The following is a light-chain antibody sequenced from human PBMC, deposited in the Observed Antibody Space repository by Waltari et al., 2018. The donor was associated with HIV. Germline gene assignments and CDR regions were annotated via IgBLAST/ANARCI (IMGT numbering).Light chain of an antibody. CDR1: QSIATSY. V-gene: IGKV3-20*01. J-gene: IGKJ4*01. Sequence: EIVLTQSPGTLSLSPGERVALSCRASQSIATSYLAWYQQKPGQAPRLLIYGASSSATGIPDRFSGSGSGTDFTLTISRLEPEDFVVYYCQQYDSLPLTFGGGTRVEIK. CDR2: GAS. CDR3: QQYDSLPLT.